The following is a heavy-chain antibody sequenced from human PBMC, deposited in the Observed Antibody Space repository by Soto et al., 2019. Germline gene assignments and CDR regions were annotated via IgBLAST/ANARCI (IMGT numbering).Heavy chain of an antibody. Sequence: QVQLVESGGGLVKPGGSLRLSCAASGFTFSDYYMSWIRQAPGKGLEWVSYISSSGSTIYYADSVKGRFTISRDNAKTSLYLQMNSLSAEDTAVYYCAREAPRCSSTSCQLDYWGQGTLVTVSS. V-gene: IGHV3-11*01. CDR2: ISSSGSTI. CDR1: GFTFSDYY. D-gene: IGHD2-2*01. J-gene: IGHJ4*02. CDR3: AREAPRCSSTSCQLDY.